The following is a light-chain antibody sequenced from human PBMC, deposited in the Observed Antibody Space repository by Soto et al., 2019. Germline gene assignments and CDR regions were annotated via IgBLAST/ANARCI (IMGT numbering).Light chain of an antibody. J-gene: IGLJ2*01. CDR2: EVT. CDR1: SSDVGGYNY. CDR3: CSHAGSFTLV. V-gene: IGLV2-8*01. Sequence: QSALTQPPSASGSPGQSVTISCTGTSSDVGGYNYVSWYQQHAGKGPKLMIYEVTKRPSGVPDRFSGSKFGNTASLTVSGLQADDEADYYCCSHAGSFTLVFGGGTKLTVL.